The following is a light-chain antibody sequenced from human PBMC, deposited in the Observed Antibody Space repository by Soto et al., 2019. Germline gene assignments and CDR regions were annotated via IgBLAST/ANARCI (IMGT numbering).Light chain of an antibody. CDR3: HHYGDSPIYT. CDR2: GAS. J-gene: IGKJ3*01. CDR1: QSVSRNY. Sequence: EIVLTQSPGTLSLSPGETATLSCRASQSVSRNYLAWFQQKPGQAPRLLIHGASSRAAGTPDRFSGSGSGTDFTLTISRLEPEDFAVYYCHHYGDSPIYTFGPGTKVDFK. V-gene: IGKV3-20*01.